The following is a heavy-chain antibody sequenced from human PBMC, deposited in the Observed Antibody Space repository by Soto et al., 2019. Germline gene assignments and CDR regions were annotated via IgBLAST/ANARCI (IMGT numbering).Heavy chain of an antibody. CDR2: IYWDDDK. D-gene: IGHD3-10*01. CDR3: VRRTPVRGVIGAHFDN. Sequence: QITLKESGPTLVKPTQTLTLTCTFSGFSFSSSAVGVAWIRQPPGKALEWLALIYWDDDKRYSPSLKSRLTITMYPSKNQVVLTMTNMDPVDTGTYFCVRRTPVRGVIGAHFDNWGQGTLVTVSS. CDR1: GFSFSSSAVG. J-gene: IGHJ4*02. V-gene: IGHV2-5*02.